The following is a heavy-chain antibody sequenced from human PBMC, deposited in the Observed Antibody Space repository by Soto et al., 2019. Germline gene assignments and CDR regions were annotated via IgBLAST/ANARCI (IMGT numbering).Heavy chain of an antibody. CDR2: IYYSGHT. V-gene: IGHV4-39*01. J-gene: IGHJ4*02. D-gene: IGHD3-10*01. CDR1: GDSISSSSYY. Sequence: QLQLQESGPGLVKPSETLSLTCTVSGDSISSSSYYWGWIRQPPGKGLEWIGSIYYSGHTYYNPSLKSRVTIAVDTSKNQFSLKLSSVTAADTALYYCATQDYYGSGSYSHFDYWCQGTLVTVSS. CDR3: ATQDYYGSGSYSHFDY.